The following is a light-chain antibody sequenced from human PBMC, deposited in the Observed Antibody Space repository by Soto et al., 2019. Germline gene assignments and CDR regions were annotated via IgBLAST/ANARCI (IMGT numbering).Light chain of an antibody. CDR1: QSVSSY. J-gene: IGKJ3*01. V-gene: IGKV3-11*01. CDR3: QQRSNWTVT. CDR2: DAS. Sequence: EIVLTQSPATLSLSPGERATLSCRASQSVSSYLAWYQQKPGQAPRLLIYDASHRATGIPARFSGSGSGTDFTLTISSLEPEDFAVYYCQQRSNWTVTFGPGTKVDIK.